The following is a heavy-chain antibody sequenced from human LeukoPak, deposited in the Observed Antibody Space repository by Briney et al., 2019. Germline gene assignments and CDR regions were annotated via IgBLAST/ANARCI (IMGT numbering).Heavy chain of an antibody. D-gene: IGHD4-17*01. CDR2: IFTGGTT. CDR1: GFTVSSTY. V-gene: IGHV3-53*01. Sequence: GGSLRLSCAASGFTVSSTYMTWVRQAPGQGLEWVSVIFTGGTTYYADSVKGRFTISRDNSKNTLYLQMNSLRAEDTAMYYCASRRDYGINYWGQGTLVTVSS. CDR3: ASRRDYGINY. J-gene: IGHJ4*02.